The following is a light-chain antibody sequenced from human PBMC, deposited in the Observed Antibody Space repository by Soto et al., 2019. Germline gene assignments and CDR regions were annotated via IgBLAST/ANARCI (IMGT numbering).Light chain of an antibody. V-gene: IGKV3-15*01. Sequence: EIVMTQSPATLSVSPGERDTLSCRASQSVSSNLAWYQQKPGQPPRLLIYGASTRATGIPARFSGSGSGTEFTLTISSLQSEDFAVYYCQQYNNWPPYTFGQGTKLEIK. CDR1: QSVSSN. CDR3: QQYNNWPPYT. J-gene: IGKJ2*01. CDR2: GAS.